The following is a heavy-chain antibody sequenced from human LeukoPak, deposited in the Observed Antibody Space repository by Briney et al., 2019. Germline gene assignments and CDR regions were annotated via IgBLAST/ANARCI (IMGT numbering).Heavy chain of an antibody. CDR1: GYSFTNYW. CDR3: ARSGSLGTFDI. Sequence: GESLKISCKGSGYSFTNYWIGWVRQMPGKGLEWMGIIYPGDSDTRYSPSFQGQVTISADKSISTAYLQWSSLRASETAMYSCARSGSLGTFDIWGQGTWVTVSS. D-gene: IGHD1-26*01. V-gene: IGHV5-51*01. J-gene: IGHJ3*02. CDR2: IYPGDSDT.